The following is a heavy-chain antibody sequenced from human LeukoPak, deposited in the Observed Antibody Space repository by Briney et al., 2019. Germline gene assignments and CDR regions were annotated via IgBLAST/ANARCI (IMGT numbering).Heavy chain of an antibody. J-gene: IGHJ6*02. Sequence: ASVKVSCKASGGTFSSYAISWVRQAPGQGLEWMGGIIPIFGTANYAQKFQGRVTITADESTSTAYMELSSLRSKDTAVYYCAKDGYSSSWYLHYYYYGMDVWGQGTTVTVSS. CDR3: AKDGYSSSWYLHYYYYGMDV. V-gene: IGHV1-69*01. D-gene: IGHD6-13*01. CDR1: GGTFSSYA. CDR2: IIPIFGTA.